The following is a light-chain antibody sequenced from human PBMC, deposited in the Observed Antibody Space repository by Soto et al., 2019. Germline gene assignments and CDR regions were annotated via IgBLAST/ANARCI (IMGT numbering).Light chain of an antibody. V-gene: IGLV3-21*02. CDR1: NIVGYN. CDR2: EDD. CDR3: QIWDSDSEHYV. J-gene: IGLJ1*01. Sequence: SYELTQPPSVSVAPGRAARVTCGGSNIVGYNVQRYQQKPGQAPVLVVYEDDGRRSGIPERSSGSNSGNTATLTISRVEAGDEADDYCQIWDSDSEHYVFGSGTKVTV.